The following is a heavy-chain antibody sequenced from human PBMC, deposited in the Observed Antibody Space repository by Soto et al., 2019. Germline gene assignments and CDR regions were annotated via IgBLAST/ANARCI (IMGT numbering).Heavy chain of an antibody. Sequence: EVQLVESGGGLIQPGGSLRLSCAASGFTVSSNYMSWVRQAPGKGLEWVSVIYSGGSTYYADSVKGRVTISRDNSKNTLYLQMNSLRAEDTAVYYCASGKQLIPVGMDVWGQGTTVTVSS. J-gene: IGHJ6*02. CDR1: GFTVSSNY. CDR3: ASGKQLIPVGMDV. CDR2: IYSGGST. D-gene: IGHD5-18*01. V-gene: IGHV3-53*01.